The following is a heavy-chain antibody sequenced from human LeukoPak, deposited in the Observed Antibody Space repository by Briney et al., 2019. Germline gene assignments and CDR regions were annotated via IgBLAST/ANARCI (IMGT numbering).Heavy chain of an antibody. J-gene: IGHJ4*02. Sequence: GASVKVSCKASGYTFTYYYMDWARQAPGQGLEWMGWINPNSGSTNYAQKFQGRVTMTRDTSISTAYMELSSLTSDDTAVYYCARDKTSMGTTRMDWGQGTLVTVST. CDR3: ARDKTSMGTTRMD. CDR1: GYTFTYYY. D-gene: IGHD4-17*01. V-gene: IGHV1-2*02. CDR2: INPNSGST.